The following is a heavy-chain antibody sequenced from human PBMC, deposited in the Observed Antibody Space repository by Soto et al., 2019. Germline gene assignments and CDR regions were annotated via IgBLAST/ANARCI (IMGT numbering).Heavy chain of an antibody. Sequence: EVQLVESGGGLVQPGGSLRLSCAASGFAFSTYWMHWVRQAPGKGLLWVSRIKFDGSSTYYADSVKGRFTISRDDAKNTLFPQVNVLRVDDTDVYYCARGAKNIYAMDVWGQGTTVTVSS. V-gene: IGHV3-74*01. CDR2: IKFDGSST. CDR3: ARGAKNIYAMDV. CDR1: GFAFSTYW. J-gene: IGHJ6*02.